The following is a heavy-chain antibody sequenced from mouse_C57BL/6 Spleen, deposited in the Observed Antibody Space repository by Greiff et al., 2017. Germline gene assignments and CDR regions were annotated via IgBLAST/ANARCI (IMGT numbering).Heavy chain of an antibody. CDR2: INYDGSST. CDR1: GFTFSDYY. J-gene: IGHJ1*03. V-gene: IGHV5-16*01. D-gene: IGHD3-3*01. CDR3: ARVPGDSYWYFDD. Sequence: EVHLVESEGGLVQPGSSMKLSCTASGFTFSDYYMAWVRQVPEKGLEWVANINYDGSSTYYLDSLKSRFIISRDNAKNILYLQMSSLKSEDTATYDCARVPGDSYWYFDDWGTGTTVTVSS.